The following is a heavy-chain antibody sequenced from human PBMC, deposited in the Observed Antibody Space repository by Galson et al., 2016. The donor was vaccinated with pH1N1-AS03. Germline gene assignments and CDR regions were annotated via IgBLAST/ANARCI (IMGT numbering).Heavy chain of an antibody. CDR2: LSGSGTPT. Sequence: SLRLSCAASGFTFSSSNMNWVRQAPGKGLEWVSGLSGSGTPTFYADSVKGRFTISRDNSKNTLYLQMNSLRAEDTAVYYCAKATSTSTNEVVSPFDYWGQGTLVTVSS. CDR1: GFTFSSSN. J-gene: IGHJ4*02. D-gene: IGHD3-22*01. CDR3: AKATSTSTNEVVSPFDY. V-gene: IGHV3-23*01.